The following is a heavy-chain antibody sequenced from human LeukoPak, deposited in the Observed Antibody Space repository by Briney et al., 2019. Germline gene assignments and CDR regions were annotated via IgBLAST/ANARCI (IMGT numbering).Heavy chain of an antibody. D-gene: IGHD3-3*01. Sequence: CSGYWIGWVRQMPGKGLEWMGIIYPGDSDTRYSPSLQGQVTISVDTSIGTAYLQWSSLKASDTAIYYCARQNDFRLDYWGQGTLVTVSS. CDR2: IYPGDSDT. CDR1: CSGYW. V-gene: IGHV5-51*01. J-gene: IGHJ4*02. CDR3: ARQNDFRLDY.